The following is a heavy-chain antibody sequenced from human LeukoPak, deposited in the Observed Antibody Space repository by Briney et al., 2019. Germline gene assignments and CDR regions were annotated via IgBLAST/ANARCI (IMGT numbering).Heavy chain of an antibody. CDR1: LGTFSSYA. D-gene: IGHD6-19*01. V-gene: IGHV1-69*05. J-gene: IGHJ4*02. CDR3: ARGYSSGWYVSPFDY. Sequence: ASVSVSCKPSLGTFSSYAISWVRQAPGQGLEWGGGLIPIFGTANYAQKFQGGVTITTDETTSTAYMELSSLRSEDTAVYYCARGYSSGWYVSPFDYWGQGTLVTVSS. CDR2: LIPIFGTA.